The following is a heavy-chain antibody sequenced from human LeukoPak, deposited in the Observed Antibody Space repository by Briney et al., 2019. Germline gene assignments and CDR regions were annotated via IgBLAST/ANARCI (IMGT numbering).Heavy chain of an antibody. CDR1: GGSISSYY. CDR3: ARYIMVRGVIIHTGAFDI. J-gene: IGHJ3*02. Sequence: SETLSLTCTVSGGSISSYYWSWIRQPPGKGLEWIGYIYYSGSTNYNPSLKSRVTISVDTSKNQFSLKLSSVTAADTAVYYCARYIMVRGVIIHTGAFDIWGQGTMVTVSS. V-gene: IGHV4-59*01. D-gene: IGHD3-10*01. CDR2: IYYSGST.